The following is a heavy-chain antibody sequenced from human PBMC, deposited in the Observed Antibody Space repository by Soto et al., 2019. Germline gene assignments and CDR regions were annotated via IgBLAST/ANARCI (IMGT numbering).Heavy chain of an antibody. CDR2: IIPIFGTA. CDR1: GGTFSSYA. Sequence: QVQLVQSGAEVKKPGSSVKVSCKASGGTFSSYAISWVRQARGQGLEWMGGIIPIFGTANYAQTFQGRVTITPVESTTTAYMERSSLRSEDTAVYYCASALPLSVDIVVVPAAGDDYYYGMDVWGQGTTVTVSS. V-gene: IGHV1-69*01. CDR3: ASALPLSVDIVVVPAAGDDYYYGMDV. J-gene: IGHJ6*02. D-gene: IGHD2-2*01.